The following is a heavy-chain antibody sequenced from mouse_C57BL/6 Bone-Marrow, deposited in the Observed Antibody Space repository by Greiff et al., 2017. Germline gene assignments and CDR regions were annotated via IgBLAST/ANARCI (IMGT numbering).Heavy chain of an antibody. Sequence: VQLQQPGAELVRPGSSVKLSCKASGYTFTSYWMDWVKQRPGQGLEWIGNIYPSDSETHYNQKFKDKATLTVDKSSSTAYMQLSSLTSEDSAVYYCASEDEEGNYWGQGTTLTVSS. V-gene: IGHV1-61*01. CDR1: GYTFTSYW. J-gene: IGHJ2*01. CDR2: IYPSDSET. CDR3: ASEDEEGNY.